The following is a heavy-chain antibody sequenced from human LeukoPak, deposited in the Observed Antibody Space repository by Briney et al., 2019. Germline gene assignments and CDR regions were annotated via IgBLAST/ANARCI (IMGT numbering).Heavy chain of an antibody. D-gene: IGHD6-25*01. CDR2: VYHGGTT. Sequence: SETLSLTRAVSGGSISSRDYSWNWIRQPPGKGLEWIGSVYHGGTTYYNPSLKSLVSISEDRSNNQFFLKLSSVTAADTAMYFCARSPRGNYFDSWGEGTLDTVSS. J-gene: IGHJ4*02. CDR3: ARSPRGNYFDS. V-gene: IGHV4-30-2*01. CDR1: GGSISSRDYS.